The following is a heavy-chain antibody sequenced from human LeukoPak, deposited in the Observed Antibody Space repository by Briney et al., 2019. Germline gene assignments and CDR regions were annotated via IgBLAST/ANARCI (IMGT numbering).Heavy chain of an antibody. Sequence: PGGSLRLSCAAPGFTFSSYAMSWVRQAPGKGLEWVSAISGSGGSTYYADSVKGRFTISRDNSKNTLYLQMNSLRAEDTAVCYCAKGGVTYDSSGYDYWGQGTLVTVSS. V-gene: IGHV3-23*01. CDR1: GFTFSSYA. D-gene: IGHD3-22*01. CDR3: AKGGVTYDSSGYDY. CDR2: ISGSGGST. J-gene: IGHJ4*02.